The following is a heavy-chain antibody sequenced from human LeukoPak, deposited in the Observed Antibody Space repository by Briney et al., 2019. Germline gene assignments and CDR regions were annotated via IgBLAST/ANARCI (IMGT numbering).Heavy chain of an antibody. CDR3: ASIPSGSSDY. Sequence: PSETLSLTCAVSGGSISSGGYSWSWIRQPPGKGLEWIGHIYYSGYTSYNPSLKSRVTISIDTSKNQFSLKLSSVTAADTAVYYCASIPSGSSDYWGQGTLVTVSS. CDR1: GGSISSGGYS. V-gene: IGHV4-30-4*07. J-gene: IGHJ4*02. D-gene: IGHD3-22*01. CDR2: IYYSGYT.